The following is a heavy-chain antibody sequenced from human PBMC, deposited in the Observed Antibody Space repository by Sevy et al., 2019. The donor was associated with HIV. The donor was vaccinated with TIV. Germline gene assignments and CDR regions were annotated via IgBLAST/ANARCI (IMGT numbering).Heavy chain of an antibody. CDR1: AFTLNNTW. Sequence: GGSLRLSCAGSAFTLNNTWMSWVRQAPGKGLEWVGRIKSKSDGGTTDYGAPVRGRFIISRDDLKNTVYLEMNSLESEDTGVYYCTTDPPGYYYGSGTAPYMDVWGKGTTVTVSS. D-gene: IGHD3-10*01. V-gene: IGHV3-15*05. J-gene: IGHJ6*04. CDR3: TTDPPGYYYGSGTAPYMDV. CDR2: IKSKSDGGTT.